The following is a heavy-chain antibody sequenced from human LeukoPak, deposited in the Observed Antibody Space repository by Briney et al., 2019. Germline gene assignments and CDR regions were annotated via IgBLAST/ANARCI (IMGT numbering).Heavy chain of an antibody. Sequence: PGGSLRLSCAASGFTFSSSAMAWVRQAPEERLEWVSSVAGGGGGTNYAGSMKGRFTISRDNAKNTLYLQMSSLRAEDTAIYYCVKGGYCTSTTCLFVFWGQGTLVTVSS. CDR1: GFTFSSSA. D-gene: IGHD2-2*01. J-gene: IGHJ4*02. CDR3: VKGGYCTSTTCLFVF. V-gene: IGHV3-23*01. CDR2: VAGGGGGT.